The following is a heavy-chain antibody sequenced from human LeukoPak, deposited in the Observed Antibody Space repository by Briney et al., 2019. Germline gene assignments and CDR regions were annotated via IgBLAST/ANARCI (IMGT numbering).Heavy chain of an antibody. Sequence: PGGSLRLSCAASGFSFSSYWMTWVRQAPGKGLEWVANIKQDGSERYYVDSVKGRFTISRDNAKDSLYLQMNSLRAEDTAVYYCAKDGQIEYSSSGGQGTLVTVSS. D-gene: IGHD6-6*01. CDR1: GFSFSSYW. J-gene: IGHJ4*02. CDR2: IKQDGSER. CDR3: AKDGQIEYSSS. V-gene: IGHV3-7*01.